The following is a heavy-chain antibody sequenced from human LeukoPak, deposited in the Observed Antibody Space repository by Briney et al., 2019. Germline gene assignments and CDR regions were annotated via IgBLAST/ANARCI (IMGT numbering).Heavy chain of an antibody. J-gene: IGHJ4*02. CDR1: GFTFSSYG. Sequence: GGSLRLSCAASGFTFSSYGMHWVRQAPGKGLGWVAVIWYDGSNKYYADSVKGRFTISRDNSKNTLYLQMNSLRAEDTAVYYCATDRTSSGWYYFDYWGQGTLVTVSS. CDR3: ATDRTSSGWYYFDY. CDR2: IWYDGSNK. D-gene: IGHD6-19*01. V-gene: IGHV3-33*01.